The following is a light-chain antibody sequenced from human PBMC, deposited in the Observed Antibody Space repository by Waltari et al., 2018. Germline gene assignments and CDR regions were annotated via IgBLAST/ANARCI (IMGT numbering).Light chain of an antibody. CDR1: TGAVPSSHY. V-gene: IGLV7-46*01. J-gene: IGLJ2*01. Sequence: QAVVTQEPSVTVSPGGTVPPPCGSSTGAVPSSHYPYWFQQKPGQAPRTLVYDTSNKHTWTPARFSGSVVGGKAALTLSGAQPEDEAEYYCLLHYSGPRVFGGGTKVIVL. CDR3: LLHYSGPRV. CDR2: DTS.